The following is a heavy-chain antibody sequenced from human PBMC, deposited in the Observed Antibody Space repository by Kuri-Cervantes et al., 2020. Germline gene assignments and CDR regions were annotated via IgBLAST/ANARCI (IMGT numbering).Heavy chain of an antibody. D-gene: IGHD6-13*01. Sequence: ASVKVSCKASGYTLTSYGISWVRQAPGQGLQWMGWISAYNGNTNYAQKLQGRVTMTTDTSTSTAYMELSSLRSEDTAVYYCARGVSFEAAGPWGQGTLVTVSS. V-gene: IGHV1-18*01. J-gene: IGHJ5*02. CDR1: GYTLTSYG. CDR3: ARGVSFEAAGP. CDR2: ISAYNGNT.